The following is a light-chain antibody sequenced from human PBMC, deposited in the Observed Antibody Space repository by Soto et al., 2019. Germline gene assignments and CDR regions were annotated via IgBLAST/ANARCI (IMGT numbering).Light chain of an antibody. V-gene: IGLV2-14*01. CDR3: SSYTITTTPGV. Sequence: QSALTQPASVSGSPGQSITISCTGTSSDIGRYTYVSWYQHHPGQVPKLMIYEVNNRRLGVSSCFSGFKSSNTASLTISGLLAEYEADYYCSSYTITTTPGVFGGGTKVTVL. CDR2: EVN. J-gene: IGLJ2*01. CDR1: SSDIGRYTY.